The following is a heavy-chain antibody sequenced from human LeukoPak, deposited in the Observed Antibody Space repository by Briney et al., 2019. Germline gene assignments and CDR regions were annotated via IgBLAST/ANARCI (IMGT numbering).Heavy chain of an antibody. J-gene: IGHJ5*02. D-gene: IGHD2-15*01. CDR2: FIPLFGTA. V-gene: IGHV1-69*13. Sequence: AAVKVSCKASGGTFSSYAISRGRQAPRQRLEWRGGFIPLFGTANYAQKFQGRVTITADESTSTAYMELSSLRSEDTAVYYCARVGGQGSRGFDPWGQGTLVTVSS. CDR1: GGTFSSYA. CDR3: ARVGGQGSRGFDP.